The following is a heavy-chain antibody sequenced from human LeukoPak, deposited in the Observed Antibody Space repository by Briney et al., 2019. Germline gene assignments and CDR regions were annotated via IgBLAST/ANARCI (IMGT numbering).Heavy chain of an antibody. CDR3: ARGSSFGEFADY. Sequence: ASVKVSCKASGYTFTSYDINWVRQATGQGLEWTGWMNPNSGNTGYAQKFQGRVTITRNTSISTAYMELSSLRSEDTAVYYCARGSSFGEFADYWGQGTLVTVSS. CDR2: MNPNSGNT. D-gene: IGHD3-10*01. J-gene: IGHJ4*02. V-gene: IGHV1-8*03. CDR1: GYTFTSYD.